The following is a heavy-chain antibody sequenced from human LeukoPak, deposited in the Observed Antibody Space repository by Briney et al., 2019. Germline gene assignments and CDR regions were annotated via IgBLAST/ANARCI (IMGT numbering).Heavy chain of an antibody. Sequence: ASVKGSCKASGYTFTSYYMHWVRQAPGQGLEWMGIINPSGGSTSYAQKFQGRVTMTRDTSTSTVYMELSSLRSEDTAVYYCARRITYYYDSSGYNDYWGQGTLVTVSS. CDR1: GYTFTSYY. CDR3: ARRITYYYDSSGYNDY. V-gene: IGHV1-46*01. D-gene: IGHD3-22*01. J-gene: IGHJ4*02. CDR2: INPSGGST.